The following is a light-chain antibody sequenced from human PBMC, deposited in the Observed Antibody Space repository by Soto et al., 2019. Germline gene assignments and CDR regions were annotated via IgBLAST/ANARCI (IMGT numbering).Light chain of an antibody. CDR3: ASWDDSLSGYV. CDR1: SSDVGKYKF. J-gene: IGLJ1*01. CDR2: EGT. V-gene: IGLV2-23*01. Sequence: QSALTQPASVSGSPGQSISISCTGTSSDVGKYKFVSWYQQHPGKAPKLIIYEGTKRPSGVSNRFSGSKSGNTASLTISGLQAEDEADYYCASWDDSLSGYVFGTGTKVTVL.